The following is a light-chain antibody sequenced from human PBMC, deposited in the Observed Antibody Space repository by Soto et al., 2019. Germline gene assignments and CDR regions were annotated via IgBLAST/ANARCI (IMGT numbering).Light chain of an antibody. J-gene: IGKJ1*01. CDR2: RAS. V-gene: IGKV3-20*01. CDR3: QQYHRSPQT. CDR1: QSVGGNF. Sequence: DIVLAQSPGTLSLSPGERAVLSCRASQSVGGNFLAWYQQKPGQAPRLLIYRASTRATGIPDRFSGSGSGTDFTLTISRLEPEDVAVYYCQQYHRSPQTFGQGTKVDIK.